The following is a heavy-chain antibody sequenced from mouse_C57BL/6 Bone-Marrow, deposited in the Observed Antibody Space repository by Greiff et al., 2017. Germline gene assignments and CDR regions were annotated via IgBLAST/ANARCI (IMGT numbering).Heavy chain of an antibody. CDR3: TRDYYYGNSPFAY. CDR2: ISSGGDYI. J-gene: IGHJ3*01. V-gene: IGHV5-9-1*02. Sequence: EVKVEESGEGLVKPGGSLKLSCAASGFTFSSYAMSWVRQTPEKRLEWVAYISSGGDYIYYADTVKGRFTISRDNARNTLYLQMSSLKSEDTAMYYGTRDYYYGNSPFAYGGQGTLVTVSA. CDR1: GFTFSSYA. D-gene: IGHD1-1*01.